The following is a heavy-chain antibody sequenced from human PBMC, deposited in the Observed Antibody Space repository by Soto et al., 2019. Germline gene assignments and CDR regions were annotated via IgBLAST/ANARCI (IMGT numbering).Heavy chain of an antibody. CDR1: GFTFSSYE. CDR2: ISSSGSTI. J-gene: IGHJ6*02. CDR3: ASPSAAHPSGAYYYYGMDV. Sequence: EVQLVESGGGLVQPGGSLRLSCEASGFTFSSYEMNWVRQAPGKGLEWVSYISSSGSTIYYADSVKGRFTISRDNAKNSLYPQMNSLRAEDTAVYCCASPSAAHPSGAYYYYGMDVWGQGTTVTVSS. V-gene: IGHV3-48*03. D-gene: IGHD6-13*01.